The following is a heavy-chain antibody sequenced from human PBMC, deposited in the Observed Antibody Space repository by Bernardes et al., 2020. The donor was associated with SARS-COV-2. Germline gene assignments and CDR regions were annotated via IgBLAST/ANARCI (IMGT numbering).Heavy chain of an antibody. D-gene: IGHD3-9*01. V-gene: IGHV3-7*01. CDR2: IKQDGSEK. J-gene: IGHJ6*02. CDR1: GFTFSSYW. Sequence: GALRLSCAASGFTFSSYWMSWVRQAPGKGLEWVANIKQDGSEKYYVDSVKGRFTISRDNAKNSLYLQMNSLRAEDTAVYYCARDRYYDILTGYYNSNYYYGMDVWGQGTTVTVSS. CDR3: ARDRYYDILTGYYNSNYYYGMDV.